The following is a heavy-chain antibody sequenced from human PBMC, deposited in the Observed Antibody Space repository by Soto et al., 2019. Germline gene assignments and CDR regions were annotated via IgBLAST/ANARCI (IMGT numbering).Heavy chain of an antibody. D-gene: IGHD2-15*01. CDR3: AKGGYRTDQFWFDP. CDR1: RFTFGAFA. J-gene: IGHJ5*02. CDR2: VSVSGGST. V-gene: IGHV3-23*01. Sequence: LRLSCAASRFTFGAFAMSWVRQAPGKGLEWVSAVSVSGGSTYYADSVKGRFTISRDNSKNTLYLQMNSLRVDDTALYYCAKGGYRTDQFWFDPWGQGTLVTVSS.